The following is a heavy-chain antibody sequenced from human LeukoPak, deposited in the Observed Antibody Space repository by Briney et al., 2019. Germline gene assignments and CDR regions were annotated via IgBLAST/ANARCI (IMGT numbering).Heavy chain of an antibody. V-gene: IGHV4-38-2*01. J-gene: IGHJ4*02. CDR3: ARLTRKIDY. Sequence: SETLSLTCAVSGYSISSGYYWGWIRQPPGKGLEWIGSIYHSGSTYYNPSLKSRVTISVDTSKNQFCLKLSSVTAADTAVYYCARLTRKIDYWGQGTLVTASS. CDR1: GYSISSGYY. D-gene: IGHD3-16*01. CDR2: IYHSGST.